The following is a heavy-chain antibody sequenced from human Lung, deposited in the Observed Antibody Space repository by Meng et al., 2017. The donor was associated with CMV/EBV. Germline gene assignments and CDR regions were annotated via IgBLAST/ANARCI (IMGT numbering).Heavy chain of an antibody. V-gene: IGHV4-34*01. D-gene: IGHD3-10*01. CDR2: INHSGST. CDR3: ARDLRSPVY. Sequence: ESLKISCAVYGGSFSGYYWSWIRQPPGKGLEWIGEINHSGSTNYNPSLKSRVTISVDTSKNQFSLKLSSVTAADTAVYYCARDLRSPVYWVQGTLVTVSS. J-gene: IGHJ1*01. CDR1: GGSFSGYY.